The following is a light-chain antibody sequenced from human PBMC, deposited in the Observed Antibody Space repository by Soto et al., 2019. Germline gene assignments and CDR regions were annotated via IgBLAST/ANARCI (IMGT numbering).Light chain of an antibody. CDR1: QSIDNR. CDR2: DAS. V-gene: IGKV1-5*01. J-gene: IGKJ1*01. CDR3: QQYKSYSWT. Sequence: GDRVTITCRASQSIDNRLAWYQQKPGKAPTFLIYDASSLESGVPSRFSGSGTGTEFTLTISSLQVDDFATYYCQQYKSYSWTFGPGTKVDIK.